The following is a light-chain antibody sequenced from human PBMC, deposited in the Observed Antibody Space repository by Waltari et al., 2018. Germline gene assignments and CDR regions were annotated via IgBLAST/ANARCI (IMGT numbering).Light chain of an antibody. Sequence: EILLTQSPGTLSLSPGERATLSYRASQTVSRSYLAWYRQKRGQAPRLLIFDASSRATDIPDRFSGSGSGTDFTLTITRLEPADSAVYYCQQYRRATNTFVGGNKVQTK. J-gene: IGKJ4*01. CDR1: QTVSRSY. V-gene: IGKV3-20*01. CDR3: QQYRRATNT. CDR2: DAS.